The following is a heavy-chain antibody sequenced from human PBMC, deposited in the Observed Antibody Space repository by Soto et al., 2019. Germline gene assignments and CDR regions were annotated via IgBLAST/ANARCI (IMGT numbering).Heavy chain of an antibody. J-gene: IGHJ4*02. D-gene: IGHD3-10*01. CDR3: AREFITMVRGPFDY. V-gene: IGHV3-33*01. CDR1: GFTFSSYG. CDR2: IWYDGSNK. Sequence: GGSLRLSCAASGFTFSSYGMHWVRQAPGKGLEWVAVIWYDGSNKYYADSVKGRFTISRDNSKNTLYLQMNSLRAEDTAVYYCAREFITMVRGPFDYWGQGTLVTSPQ.